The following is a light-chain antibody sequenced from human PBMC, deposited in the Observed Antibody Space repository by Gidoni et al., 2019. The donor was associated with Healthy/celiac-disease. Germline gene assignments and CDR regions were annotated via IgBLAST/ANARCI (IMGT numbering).Light chain of an antibody. V-gene: IGKV1-5*03. CDR2: KAS. Sequence: DIQMTQSPSTLSASVGDRVTITCRASQSISSWLAWYQQKPGKAPKLLIYKASSLESGVPSRFSGSGSGTEFTLTISSLQPDDFATYYCQQYNSYPVVTFXXXTKLEIK. J-gene: IGKJ2*01. CDR1: QSISSW. CDR3: QQYNSYPVVT.